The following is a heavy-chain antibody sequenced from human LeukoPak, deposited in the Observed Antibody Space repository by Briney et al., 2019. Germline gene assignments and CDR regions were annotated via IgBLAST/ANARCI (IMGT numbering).Heavy chain of an antibody. CDR1: GGSISSSSYY. Sequence: SETLSLTCTVSGGSISSSSYYWGWIRQPPGKGLEWIGSIYHSGSTYYNPSLKSRVTISVDTSKNQFSLKLSSVTAADTAVYYCASRSYYDFWSGYLVFDYWGQGTLVTVSS. V-gene: IGHV4-39*07. CDR3: ASRSYYDFWSGYLVFDY. CDR2: IYHSGST. D-gene: IGHD3-3*01. J-gene: IGHJ4*02.